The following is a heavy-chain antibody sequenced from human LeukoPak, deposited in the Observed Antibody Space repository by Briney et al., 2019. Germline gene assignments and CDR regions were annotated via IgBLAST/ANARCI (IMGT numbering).Heavy chain of an antibody. CDR1: GFTFSTYG. D-gene: IGHD5-24*01. CDR2: IRYEGNNK. J-gene: IGHJ4*02. V-gene: IGHV3-30*02. CDR3: AREEFRDGYNGGFDY. Sequence: GGSLRLSCAASGFTFSTYGMHWVRQAPGKGPEWVAFIRYEGNNKYYADSVKGRFTISRDNSKNTLYLQMNSLRGEDTAVYYCAREEFRDGYNGGFDYWGQGTLVTVSS.